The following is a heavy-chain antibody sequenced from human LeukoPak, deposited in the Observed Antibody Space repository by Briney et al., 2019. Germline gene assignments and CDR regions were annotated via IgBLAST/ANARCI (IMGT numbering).Heavy chain of an antibody. D-gene: IGHD3-3*01. CDR2: INHSGST. J-gene: IGHJ4*02. V-gene: IGHV4-34*01. Sequence: PSETLSLTCAVYGGSFSGYYWSWIRQPPGKGLEWIGEINHSGSTNYNPSLKSRVTISVDTSKNQFSLKLSSVTAADTAVYYCARGRRGDFWSGYLTYFDYWGQGTLVTVSS. CDR1: GGSFSGYY. CDR3: ARGRRGDFWSGYLTYFDY.